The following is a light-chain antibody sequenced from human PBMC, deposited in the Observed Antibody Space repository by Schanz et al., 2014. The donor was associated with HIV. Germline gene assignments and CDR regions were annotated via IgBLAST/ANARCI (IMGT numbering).Light chain of an antibody. CDR2: KAS. Sequence: DIQMTQSPSTQSASVGDRVTITCRASQSISSWLAWYQQKPGKAPKVLIYKASSLESGVPSRFSGSGSGTEFTLTISSLQPDDFATYYCQQSNTFPYTFGQGTKLEIK. CDR3: QQSNTFPYT. CDR1: QSISSW. V-gene: IGKV1-5*03. J-gene: IGKJ2*01.